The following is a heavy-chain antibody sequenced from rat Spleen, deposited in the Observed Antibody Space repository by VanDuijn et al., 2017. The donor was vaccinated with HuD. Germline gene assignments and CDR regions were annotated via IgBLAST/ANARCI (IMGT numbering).Heavy chain of an antibody. D-gene: IGHD1-5*01. Sequence: EVQLAESGGGLVQPGRSLKLSCAASGFTFSDYYMAWVRQAPTEGLEWVASISYDGGSTYYRDSVKGRLTISRDNAKSSLYLQMDSLRSDDTATYYCAGHEGYNLFAYWGQGTLVTVSS. CDR3: AGHEGYNLFAY. CDR1: GFTFSDYY. CDR2: ISYDGGST. V-gene: IGHV5-20*01. J-gene: IGHJ3*01.